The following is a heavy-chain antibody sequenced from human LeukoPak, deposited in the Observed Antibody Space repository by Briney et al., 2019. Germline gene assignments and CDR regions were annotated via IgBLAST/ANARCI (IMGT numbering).Heavy chain of an antibody. V-gene: IGHV3-66*01. Sequence: GESLRLSCAVSGFSVRSNYMSWVRKPPGKGLEWVSIIYSGGATKHADSAKDRFIITRSNAKGTLYLQMNHRRDEDTAVYYCAREKKCSGGSCYGDAFDIWGQGTMVTVSS. D-gene: IGHD2-15*01. J-gene: IGHJ3*02. CDR3: AREKKCSGGSCYGDAFDI. CDR1: GFSVRSNY. CDR2: IYSGGAT.